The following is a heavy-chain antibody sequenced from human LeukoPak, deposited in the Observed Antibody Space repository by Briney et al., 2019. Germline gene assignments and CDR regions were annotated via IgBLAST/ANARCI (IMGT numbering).Heavy chain of an antibody. CDR1: GFTFSYYS. D-gene: IGHD6-13*01. CDR3: ANAGRDSSSTISCGMDV. Sequence: GGSLRLSCAASGFTFSYYSMNWVRQAPGKGLEWVSSIISSSTYIYYADSVKGRFTISRDNAKNSLYLQMSSLRAEDTAVYYCANAGRDSSSTISCGMDVWGQGTTVTVSS. CDR2: IISSSTYI. J-gene: IGHJ6*02. V-gene: IGHV3-21*01.